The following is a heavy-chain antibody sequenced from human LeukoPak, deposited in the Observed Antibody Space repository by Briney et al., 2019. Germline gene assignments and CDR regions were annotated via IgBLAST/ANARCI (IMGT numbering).Heavy chain of an antibody. CDR1: GYTFTSYG. CDR3: ARDLSPFYYDSSGYWGSDY. J-gene: IGHJ4*02. D-gene: IGHD3-22*01. Sequence: ASVKVSCKASGYTFTSYGISWVRQAPGQGLEWMGWISAYNGNTNYAQRLQGRVTMTTDTSTSTAYMELRSLRSDDTAVYYCARDLSPFYYDSSGYWGSDYWGQGTLVTVSS. V-gene: IGHV1-18*01. CDR2: ISAYNGNT.